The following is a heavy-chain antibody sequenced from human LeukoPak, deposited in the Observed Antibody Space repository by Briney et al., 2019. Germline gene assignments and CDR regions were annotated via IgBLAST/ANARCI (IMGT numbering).Heavy chain of an antibody. J-gene: IGHJ4*02. CDR1: GFTFSSYT. V-gene: IGHV3-30-3*01. CDR3: ARADILATITFDY. CDR2: ISYDGSNK. Sequence: GGSLRLSCAASGFTFSSYTMHWVRQAPGKGLEWVAIISYDGSNKYYADSVKGRFTISRDNSKNTLYLQMNSLRAEDTAVYYCARADILATITFDYWGQGTLVTVSS. D-gene: IGHD5-12*01.